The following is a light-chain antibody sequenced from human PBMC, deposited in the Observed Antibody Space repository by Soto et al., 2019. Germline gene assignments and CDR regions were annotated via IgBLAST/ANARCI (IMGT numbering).Light chain of an antibody. J-gene: IGKJ5*01. CDR1: QTVSSTY. CDR3: QQYGSSPIT. V-gene: IGKV3-20*01. CDR2: GAS. Sequence: ETVLKQSPGTLSLYPGERATLSCRASQTVSSTYLAWYQQKPGQAPRLLIYGASSRATGIPDRFSGTVSGTDFTLTISRLEPEDFAVYYCQQYGSSPITFCQRTLLEIK.